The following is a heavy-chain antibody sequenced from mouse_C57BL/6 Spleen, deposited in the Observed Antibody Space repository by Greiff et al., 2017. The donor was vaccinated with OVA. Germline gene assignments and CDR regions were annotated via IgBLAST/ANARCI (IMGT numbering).Heavy chain of an antibody. CDR1: GYTFTSYW. Sequence: QVQLKQPGAELVKPGASVKLSCKASGYTFTSYWMHWVKQRPGQGLEWIGMIHPNSGSTNYNEKFKSKATLTVDKSSSTAYMQLSSLTSEDSAVYYCARLAYYGNYSYAMDYWGQGTSVTVSS. CDR2: IHPNSGST. D-gene: IGHD2-10*01. V-gene: IGHV1-64*01. J-gene: IGHJ4*01. CDR3: ARLAYYGNYSYAMDY.